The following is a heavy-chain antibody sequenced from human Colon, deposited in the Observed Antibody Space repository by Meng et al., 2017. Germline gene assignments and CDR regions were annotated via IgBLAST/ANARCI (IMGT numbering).Heavy chain of an antibody. Sequence: GESLKISCKGSGYSFTSYWIGWVRQMPGKGLEWMGIIYPGDSDTRYSPSFQGQVTISADKSISTAYLQWSSLKASDTAMYYCARRRGGYSSSWYYFDYWGQGTRVTGYS. CDR3: ARRRGGYSSSWYYFDY. CDR1: GYSFTSYW. CDR2: IYPGDSDT. V-gene: IGHV5-51*01. J-gene: IGHJ4*02. D-gene: IGHD6-13*01.